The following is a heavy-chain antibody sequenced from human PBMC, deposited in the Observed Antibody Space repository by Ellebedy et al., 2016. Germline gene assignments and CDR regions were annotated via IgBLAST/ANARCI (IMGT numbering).Heavy chain of an antibody. CDR3: ARLYGDSDAFDI. V-gene: IGHV4-39*07. D-gene: IGHD4-17*01. CDR1: GGSISSSSYY. CDR2: IYYSGST. Sequence: SETLSLXXTVSGGSISSSSYYWGWIRQPPGKGLEWIGSIYYSGSTYYNPSLKSRVTISVDTSKNQFSLKLSSVTAAGTAVYYCARLYGDSDAFDIWGQGTMVTVSS. J-gene: IGHJ3*02.